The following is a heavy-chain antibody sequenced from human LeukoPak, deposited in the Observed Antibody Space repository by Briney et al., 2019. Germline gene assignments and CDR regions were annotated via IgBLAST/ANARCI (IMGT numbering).Heavy chain of an antibody. CDR2: ISGYNGNT. CDR1: GYTFTMYG. Sequence: ASVKVSCKASGYTFTMYGISWVRQAPGQGLEWMGGISGYNGNTIYAHKLQGRVTMTTDTSTSTAYMELRSLRSDDTAVYYCARLGSSGWTSDYWGQGTLVTVSS. CDR3: ARLGSSGWTSDY. D-gene: IGHD6-19*01. J-gene: IGHJ4*02. V-gene: IGHV1-18*01.